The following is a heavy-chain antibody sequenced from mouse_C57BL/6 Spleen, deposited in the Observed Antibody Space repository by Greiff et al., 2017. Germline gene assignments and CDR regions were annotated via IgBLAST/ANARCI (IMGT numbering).Heavy chain of an antibody. V-gene: IGHV8-12*01. CDR3: ARRRGYYDYFDD. CDR1: GFSLSPSGMG. Sequence: QVTLKESGPGILQSSQTLSLTCSFSGFSLSPSGMGVSWIRQPSGKGLEWLAHIYWDDDKRYNPSLKSRLTISKDTSRNQVYLKITSGDTADTATYYCARRRGYYDYFDDWGQGTTLTVSS. D-gene: IGHD2-3*01. J-gene: IGHJ2*01. CDR2: IYWDDDK.